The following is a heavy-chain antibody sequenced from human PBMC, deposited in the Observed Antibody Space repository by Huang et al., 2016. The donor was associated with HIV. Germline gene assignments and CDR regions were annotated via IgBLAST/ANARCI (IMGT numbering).Heavy chain of an antibody. J-gene: IGHJ4*02. Sequence: EVQLVESGGGLVQPGGSLRLSCAASGFPFSSYWVNWVRQAPGKGLVWVSSMNSDGSSTNYADSVKGRFTISRDNAKNTLYLQMNSLRAEDTAVYYCARERSSGWAIDYWGQGTLVTVSS. V-gene: IGHV3-74*01. D-gene: IGHD6-19*01. CDR2: MNSDGSST. CDR1: GFPFSSYW. CDR3: ARERSSGWAIDY.